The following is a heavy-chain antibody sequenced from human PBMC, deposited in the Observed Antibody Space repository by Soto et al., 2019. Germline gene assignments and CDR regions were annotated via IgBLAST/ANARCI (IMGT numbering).Heavy chain of an antibody. CDR1: GGTFSSYA. CDR3: ARDRGTEYSSSSAQFDY. CDR2: IIPIFGTA. J-gene: IGHJ4*02. D-gene: IGHD6-6*01. Sequence: QVQLVQSGAEVKKPGSSVKVSCKASGGTFSSYAISWVRQAPGQGLEWMGGIIPIFGTANYAQKFQGRVTVTADESTSTAYMELSSLRSEDTAVYYCARDRGTEYSSSSAQFDYWGQGTLVTVSS. V-gene: IGHV1-69*12.